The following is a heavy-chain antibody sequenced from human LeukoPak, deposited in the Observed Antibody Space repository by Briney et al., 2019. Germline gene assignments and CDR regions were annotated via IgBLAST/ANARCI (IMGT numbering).Heavy chain of an antibody. V-gene: IGHV5-51*01. Sequence: GESLKISCKGSGHSFTSYWIGWVRQMPGKGLEWMGIIYPADSDTNYSPSFQGQVTISADKSVSTAYLQWSSLKASDSAMYYCAITGGLQSAHDAFDIWGQGALVTVSS. D-gene: IGHD4-11*01. CDR2: IYPADSDT. CDR3: AITGGLQSAHDAFDI. J-gene: IGHJ3*02. CDR1: GHSFTSYW.